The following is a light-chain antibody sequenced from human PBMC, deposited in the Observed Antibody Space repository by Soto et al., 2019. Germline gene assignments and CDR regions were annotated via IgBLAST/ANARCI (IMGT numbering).Light chain of an antibody. V-gene: IGLV2-14*01. CDR2: EVR. CDR1: SSDVGDYNY. Sequence: QSALTQPASVSGSPGQSITISCTGTSSDVGDYNYVSWYQHHPGKAPKLMIYEVRNWPSGVSNRFSGSKSGNTASLTISGLQAEDEADYYCTSYTSSRTLYVFGTGTKLTVL. CDR3: TSYTSSRTLYV. J-gene: IGLJ1*01.